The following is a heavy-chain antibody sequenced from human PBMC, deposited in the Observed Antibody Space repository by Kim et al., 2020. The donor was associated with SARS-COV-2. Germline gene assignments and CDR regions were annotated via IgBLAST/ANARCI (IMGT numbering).Heavy chain of an antibody. J-gene: IGHJ6*02. CDR3: ARWGVPMVRGGMAVYGMDV. CDR2: TYYRSKWYN. V-gene: IGHV6-1*01. D-gene: IGHD3-10*01. CDR1: GDSVSSNSAA. Sequence: SQTLSLTCAISGDSVSSNSAAWNWIRQSPSRGLEWLERTYYRSKWYNDYAVSVKSRITINPDTSMNQFSLQLNSVTPEDTAVYYCARWGVPMVRGGMAVYGMDVWGQGTTVTVSS.